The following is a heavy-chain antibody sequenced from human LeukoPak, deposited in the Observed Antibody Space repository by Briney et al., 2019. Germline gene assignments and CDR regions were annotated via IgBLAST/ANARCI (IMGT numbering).Heavy chain of an antibody. CDR1: GFTFRSYG. V-gene: IGHV3-30*02. J-gene: IGHJ4*02. Sequence: LPGGSLRLSCGASGFTFRSYGVHWVRQAPGKGLEWVAFIQKDGSNKYYGDSVKGRFTISRDNSKNTLYLQMNSLTVQDTAVYYCSKAMYDYVWGSYFENWGQGTLVTVSS. CDR2: IQKDGSNK. D-gene: IGHD3-16*01. CDR3: SKAMYDYVWGSYFEN.